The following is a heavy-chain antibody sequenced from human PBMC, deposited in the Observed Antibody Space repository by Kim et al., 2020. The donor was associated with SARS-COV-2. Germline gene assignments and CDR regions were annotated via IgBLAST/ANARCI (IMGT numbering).Heavy chain of an antibody. D-gene: IGHD6-19*01. Sequence: GGSLRLSCAASGFTFSRYWMTWVRQAPGRGLEWVANIKEDGSEKNHVDSVKGRFTISRDNAKNSLHLQMNSLRAEDTAIYYCARYIPAESSGWTPAFDY. CDR1: GFTFSRYW. CDR3: ARYIPAESSGWTPAFDY. V-gene: IGHV3-7*01. J-gene: IGHJ4*01. CDR2: IKEDGSEK.